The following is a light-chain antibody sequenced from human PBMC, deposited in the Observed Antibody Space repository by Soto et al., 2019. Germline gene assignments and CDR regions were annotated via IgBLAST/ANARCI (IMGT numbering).Light chain of an antibody. CDR3: ETWDSNTRV. Sequence: QPVLTQSSSASASLGSSVKLTCTLSSGHSSYIIAWHQQQPGKDPRYLMKLESSGSYNKGSGVPDRFSGSSSGADRYLTISNLQFEDEADYYCETWDSNTRVFGGGTKLTVL. V-gene: IGLV4-60*02. CDR2: LESSGSY. J-gene: IGLJ3*02. CDR1: SGHSSYI.